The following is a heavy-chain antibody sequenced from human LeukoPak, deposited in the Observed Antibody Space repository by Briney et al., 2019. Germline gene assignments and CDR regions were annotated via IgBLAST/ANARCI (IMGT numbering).Heavy chain of an antibody. D-gene: IGHD1-26*01. Sequence: GGSLRLSCAASGFTFSSYGMHWVRQAPGKGLEWVAVISYDGSNKYYADSVKGRFTISRDNSKNTLYLQMNSLRAEDTALYYCARGHYLDYYYYYMDVWGKGTTVTVSS. CDR2: ISYDGSNK. CDR3: ARGHYLDYYYYYMDV. CDR1: GFTFSSYG. J-gene: IGHJ6*03. V-gene: IGHV3-30*03.